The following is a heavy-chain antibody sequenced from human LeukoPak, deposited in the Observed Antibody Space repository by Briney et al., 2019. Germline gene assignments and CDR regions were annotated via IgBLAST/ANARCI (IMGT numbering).Heavy chain of an antibody. CDR3: AKAAAVIRGVIDY. J-gene: IGHJ4*02. V-gene: IGHV3-43*02. CDR2: ISGDAYTT. Sequence: GGSLRLSCAASGFTFDDYAMHWVREAPGKGLEWVSLISGDAYTTYYADSVKGRFTISRDSSKNSLYLQMNSLRTEDTALYYCAKAAAVIRGVIDYWGQGTLVTVSS. CDR1: GFTFDDYA. D-gene: IGHD3-10*01.